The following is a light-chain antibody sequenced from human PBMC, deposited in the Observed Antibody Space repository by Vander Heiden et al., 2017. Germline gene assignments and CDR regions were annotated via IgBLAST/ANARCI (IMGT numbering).Light chain of an antibody. CDR3: QQYNNWPPWT. CDR1: QSVSTN. Sequence: EIVMTQSPATLSVSPGERATLSCRASQSVSTNLAWYQQKPGQGPRLLIFAASSRAPGVPDRISGSGSGTEFALTISSLKSEDFAVYFCQQYNNWPPWTFGQGTKVEIK. V-gene: IGKV3-15*01. CDR2: AAS. J-gene: IGKJ1*01.